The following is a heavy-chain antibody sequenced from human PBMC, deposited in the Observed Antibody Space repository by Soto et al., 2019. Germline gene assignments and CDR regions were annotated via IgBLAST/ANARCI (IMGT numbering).Heavy chain of an antibody. V-gene: IGHV4-39*01. D-gene: IGHD2-8*01. CDR2: IYYTGSS. CDR1: GGSISINNYY. CDR3: ARHGVNGNHDC. Sequence: QLQLQESGPGLVKPSVTLSLTCTVSGGSISINNYYWGWIRQPPGKGPEWIGIIYYTGSSYYISSLKSRLTISLDTSTNHYSMRLSSVTAADTDVYYCARHGVNGNHDCWGQGTLITVSS. J-gene: IGHJ4*02.